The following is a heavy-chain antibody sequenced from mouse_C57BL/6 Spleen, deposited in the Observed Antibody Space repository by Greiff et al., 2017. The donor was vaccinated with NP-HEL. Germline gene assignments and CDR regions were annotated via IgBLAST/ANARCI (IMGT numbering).Heavy chain of an antibody. CDR1: GFTFSDYG. V-gene: IGHV5-17*01. CDR2: ISSGSSTI. D-gene: IGHD3-2*02. J-gene: IGHJ4*01. Sequence: EVKLVESGGGLVKPGGSLKLSCAASGFTFSDYGMHWVRQAPEKGLEWVAYISSGSSTIYYADTVKGRLTISRDNAKNTLFLQMTSRRSEDTAMYYFARQDSSGYDYAMDYWGQGTSVTVSS. CDR3: ARQDSSGYDYAMDY.